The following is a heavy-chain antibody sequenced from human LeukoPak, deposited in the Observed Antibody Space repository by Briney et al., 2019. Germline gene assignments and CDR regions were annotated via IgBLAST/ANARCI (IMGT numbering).Heavy chain of an antibody. Sequence: PGGSLRLSCAASGFTVSSYYMTWVRQAPGKGLDWVSIVYSGGNTYYTDSVKGRFTVSRDNSKNTLYLQMNSLRAEDTAVYYCAMNSCDYHYTLNYWGQGTLVTVSS. J-gene: IGHJ4*02. CDR1: GFTVSSYY. CDR2: VYSGGNT. CDR3: AMNSCDYHYTLNY. V-gene: IGHV3-66*01. D-gene: IGHD3-16*01.